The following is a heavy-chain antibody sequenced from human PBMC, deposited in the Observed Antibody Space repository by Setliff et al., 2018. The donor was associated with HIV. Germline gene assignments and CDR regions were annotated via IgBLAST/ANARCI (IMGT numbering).Heavy chain of an antibody. Sequence: LSLTCTVSGGSISSYYWSWIRQPPGKGLEWIGYIYYSGSTNYNPSLKSRVTISVDTSKNQFSLKLSSVTAADTAVYYCARAAAAAGYYYYGMDVWGQGTTVTVSS. CDR2: IYYSGST. CDR1: GGSISSYY. CDR3: ARAAAAAGYYYYGMDV. V-gene: IGHV4-59*01. J-gene: IGHJ6*02. D-gene: IGHD6-25*01.